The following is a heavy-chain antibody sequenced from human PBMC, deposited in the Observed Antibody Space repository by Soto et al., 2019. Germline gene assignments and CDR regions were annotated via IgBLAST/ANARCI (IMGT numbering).Heavy chain of an antibody. Sequence: GGSLRLSCTASGFTFSSTNMICVLPAPGKRLEWVSYIGSSGRTIYYADSVKGRFTISRDNAKNSLYLQMNSLRAEDTAVYYCARDPSPLGAGRDICAQGTMVTVSS. CDR2: IGSSGRTI. V-gene: IGHV3-48*04. D-gene: IGHD3-16*01. CDR1: GFTFSSTN. J-gene: IGHJ3*02. CDR3: ARDPSPLGAGRDI.